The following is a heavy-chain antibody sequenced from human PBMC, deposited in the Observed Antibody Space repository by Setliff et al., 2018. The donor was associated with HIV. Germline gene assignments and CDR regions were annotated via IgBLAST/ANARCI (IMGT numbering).Heavy chain of an antibody. V-gene: IGHV1-24*01. J-gene: IGHJ4*02. CDR3: ATLKEQWLSEGGFDY. CDR1: GYTLTEFS. D-gene: IGHD6-19*01. Sequence: ASVKVSCKVSGYTLTEFSMHWVRQAPGKGLEWMGRFDPEDGDTLYAQNFQGRVTMTEDPPTDAAYLELSGLRFEDKAVYYCATLKEQWLSEGGFDYWGQGTLVTVSS. CDR2: FDPEDGDT.